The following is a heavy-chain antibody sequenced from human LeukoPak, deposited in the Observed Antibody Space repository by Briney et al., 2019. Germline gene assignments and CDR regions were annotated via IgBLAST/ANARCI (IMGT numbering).Heavy chain of an antibody. V-gene: IGHV3-74*01. Sequence: GGSLRLSCAASGFTFSSYSINWVRQVPGKGLVRVSLINPSGSFTTYADSVKGRFTISRDNAKNRLYMQMSSLRVEDTAVYYCARDMIRGVINNWGQGTLVTVSS. CDR1: GFTFSSYS. CDR3: ARDMIRGVINN. D-gene: IGHD3-10*01. J-gene: IGHJ4*02. CDR2: INPSGSFT.